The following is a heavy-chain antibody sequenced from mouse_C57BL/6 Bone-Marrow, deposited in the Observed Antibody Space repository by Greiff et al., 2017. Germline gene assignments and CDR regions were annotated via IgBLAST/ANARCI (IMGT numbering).Heavy chain of an antibody. J-gene: IGHJ1*03. CDR3: ARYKDDYDGWYFDV. CDR2: IRNKANGYTT. CDR1: GFTFTDYY. D-gene: IGHD2-4*01. Sequence: EVQGVESGGGLVQPGGSLSLSCAASGFTFTDYYMSWVRQPPGKALEWLGFIRNKANGYTTEYSASVKGRFTISRDNSQSILYLQMNALRAEDSATYYCARYKDDYDGWYFDVWGTGTTVTVSS. V-gene: IGHV7-3*01.